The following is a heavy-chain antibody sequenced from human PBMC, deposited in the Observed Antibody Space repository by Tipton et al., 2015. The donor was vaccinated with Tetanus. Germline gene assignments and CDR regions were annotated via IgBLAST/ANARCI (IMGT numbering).Heavy chain of an antibody. V-gene: IGHV3-33*01. CDR1: GFTFSTNA. J-gene: IGHJ2*01. CDR2: IWYDGSNK. D-gene: IGHD2/OR15-2a*01. Sequence: QVQLVQSGGGVVQPGRSLRLSCAASGFTFSTNAMHWVRQAPGKGLEWVALIWYDGSNKNYADSVKGRFTISRDNSKNTLYLQMNSLSAEDTAVYYCARDIAIVRARDWYFDVWGRGTLVTVSS. CDR3: ARDIAIVRARDWYFDV.